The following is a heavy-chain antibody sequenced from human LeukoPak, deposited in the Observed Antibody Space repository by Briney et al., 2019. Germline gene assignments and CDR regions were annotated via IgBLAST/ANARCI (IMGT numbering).Heavy chain of an antibody. J-gene: IGHJ4*02. CDR3: ARDSESSIAARPVFDY. D-gene: IGHD6-6*01. CDR2: ISAYNGNT. Sequence: ASVKVSCKASGYTFTSYGISWVRQAPGQGLEWMGWISAYNGNTNYAQKLQGRVTMTTDTSTSIAYMELRSLRSDDTAVYYCARDSESSIAARPVFDYWGQGTLVTVSS. CDR1: GYTFTSYG. V-gene: IGHV1-18*01.